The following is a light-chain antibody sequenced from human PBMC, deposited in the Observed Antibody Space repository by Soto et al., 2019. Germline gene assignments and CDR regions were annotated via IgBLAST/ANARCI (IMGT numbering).Light chain of an antibody. Sequence: QSVLTQPASVSGSPGQSITISCTGTSSDVGGYTYVSWYQQHPGKAPKLMIYEVSNRPSGVSDRLSGSKSGNTASLTISGLQAEDEADYYCSSYTSINTLVFGGGTKVTVL. CDR3: SSYTSINTLV. J-gene: IGLJ2*01. CDR2: EVS. CDR1: SSDVGGYTY. V-gene: IGLV2-14*01.